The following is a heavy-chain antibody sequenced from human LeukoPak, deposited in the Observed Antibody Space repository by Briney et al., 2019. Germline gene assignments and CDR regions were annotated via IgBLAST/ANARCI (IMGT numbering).Heavy chain of an antibody. Sequence: ASVKVSCKASGYTFTSYGISWVRQAPGQGLEWMGWISAYNGNTNYAQKLQGRVTMTTDTPTSTAYMELRSLRSDDTAVYYCARSFIWRNTYYYDSSGYDVDYWGQGTLVTVSS. J-gene: IGHJ4*02. CDR1: GYTFTSYG. D-gene: IGHD3-22*01. CDR3: ARSFIWRNTYYYDSSGYDVDY. V-gene: IGHV1-18*01. CDR2: ISAYNGNT.